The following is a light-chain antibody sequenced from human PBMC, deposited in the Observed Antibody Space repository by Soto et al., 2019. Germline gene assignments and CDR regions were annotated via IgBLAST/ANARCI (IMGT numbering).Light chain of an antibody. V-gene: IGKV3-15*01. J-gene: IGKJ2*01. Sequence: IVMTQSPATLSVSPGQRATLVCWSSLSVRSTLARCQHKPGQAFRLLNSGASGRATGIPARFSGSGSGTEFSLTVHSLQSVDFEVYYCQQFNDWYTFGQGTK. CDR1: LSVRST. CDR2: GAS. CDR3: QQFNDWYT.